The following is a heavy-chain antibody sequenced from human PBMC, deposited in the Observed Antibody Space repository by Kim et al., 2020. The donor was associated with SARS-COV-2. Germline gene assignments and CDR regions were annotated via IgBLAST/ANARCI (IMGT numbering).Heavy chain of an antibody. CDR2: ISYDGSNK. J-gene: IGHJ6*02. V-gene: IGHV3-30*04. CDR1: GFTFSSYA. Sequence: GGSLRLSCAASGFTFSSYAMHWVRQAPGKGLEWVAVISYDGSNKYYADSVKGRFTISRDNSKNTLYLQMNSLRAEDTAVYYCARDRTYYGSGSYPNYYYGMDVWGQEPTVPVSS. D-gene: IGHD3-10*01. CDR3: ARDRTYYGSGSYPNYYYGMDV.